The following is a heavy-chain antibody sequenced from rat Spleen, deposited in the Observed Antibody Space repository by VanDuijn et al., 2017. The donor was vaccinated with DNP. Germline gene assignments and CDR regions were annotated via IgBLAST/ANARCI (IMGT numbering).Heavy chain of an antibody. CDR2: ISSSGGRT. Sequence: EVQLVESGGGLVQPGRYLNLSCAGSRLTLSYYEMAWVRLGPTKGMDWVESISSSGGRTYHRDSVKGRFTVSRDNARGTLYLQMDSLRSDDTATYYCARQHRWSYYFDYWGQGVMVTVSS. V-gene: IGHV5-25*01. D-gene: IGHD1-1*01. J-gene: IGHJ2*01. CDR1: RLTLSYYE. CDR3: ARQHRWSYYFDY.